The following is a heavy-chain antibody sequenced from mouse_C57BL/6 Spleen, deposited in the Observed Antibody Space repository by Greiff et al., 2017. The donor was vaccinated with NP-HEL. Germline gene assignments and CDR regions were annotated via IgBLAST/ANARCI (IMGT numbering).Heavy chain of an antibody. J-gene: IGHJ3*01. CDR2: ITSGGSYT. D-gene: IGHD2-3*01. CDR3: SSLDGSYGGAY. CDR1: GFTFSTYA. V-gene: IGHV5-9-3*01. Sequence: EVQLVESGGGLVKPGGSLKLSCAASGFTFSTYAMSWVRQTPEKRLEWVATITSGGSYTYFPDSVKGRFTISSDHAKHTLYLQMSSLRSEDTAMYYWSSLDGSYGGAYWGQGTLVTVSA.